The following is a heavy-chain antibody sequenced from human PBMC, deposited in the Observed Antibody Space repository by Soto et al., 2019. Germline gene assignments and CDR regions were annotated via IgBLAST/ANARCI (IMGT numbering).Heavy chain of an antibody. CDR1: GGTFSSYA. Sequence: QVQLVQSGAEVKKPGSSVKVSCKASGGTFSSYAISWVRQAPGQGLEWMGGIIPIFGTANYAQKFQGRVTITADESTSTAYMELSSLRSEDTAVYYCARARVGVGATTPERWIDDWGQGTLVTVSS. J-gene: IGHJ4*02. V-gene: IGHV1-69*01. CDR2: IIPIFGTA. CDR3: ARARVGVGATTPERWIDD. D-gene: IGHD1-26*01.